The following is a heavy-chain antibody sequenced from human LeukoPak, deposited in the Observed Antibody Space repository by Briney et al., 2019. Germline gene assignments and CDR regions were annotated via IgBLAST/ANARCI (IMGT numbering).Heavy chain of an antibody. D-gene: IGHD3-22*01. J-gene: IGHJ5*02. Sequence: LSETLSLTCTVSGGSISSGDYYWSWIRQPPGKGLEWVAYMYYSSSTYYNPSLKSRVTMSADTSKNQLFLKLSSVTAADTAVYYCARPYYYDSRIDPWGQGILVTVSS. CDR3: ARPYYYDSRIDP. CDR1: GGSISSGDYY. V-gene: IGHV4-30-4*01. CDR2: MYYSSST.